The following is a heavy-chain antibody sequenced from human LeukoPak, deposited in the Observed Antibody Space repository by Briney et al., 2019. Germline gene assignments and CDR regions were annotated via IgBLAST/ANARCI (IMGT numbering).Heavy chain of an antibody. CDR1: GYTFTGYY. D-gene: IGHD3-3*01. CDR3: ARGNPVHYDFWSGYRYYFDY. Sequence: ASVKVSCKASGYTFTGYYMHWVRQAPGQGLEWMGWINPNSGGTNYAQKFQGRVTMTRDTSISTAYMELSRLRSDDTAVYYCARGNPVHYDFWSGYRYYFDYWGQGTLVTVSS. V-gene: IGHV1-2*02. J-gene: IGHJ4*02. CDR2: INPNSGGT.